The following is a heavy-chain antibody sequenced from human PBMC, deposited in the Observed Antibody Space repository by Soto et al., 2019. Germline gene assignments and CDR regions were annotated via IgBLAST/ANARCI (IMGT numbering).Heavy chain of an antibody. Sequence: ASVKVSCKASGYTFTSYGISWVQQAPGQGLEWMGCIITYNGNTNYAQKLQGRVTMTTDTSTSTAYMELRSLRSDDTAVTYCARGYSYDGRVSSHWGQGPLVPVPS. J-gene: IGHJ4*02. CDR2: IITYNGNT. V-gene: IGHV1-18*01. CDR1: GYTFTSYG. D-gene: IGHD3-22*01. CDR3: ARGYSYDGRVSSH.